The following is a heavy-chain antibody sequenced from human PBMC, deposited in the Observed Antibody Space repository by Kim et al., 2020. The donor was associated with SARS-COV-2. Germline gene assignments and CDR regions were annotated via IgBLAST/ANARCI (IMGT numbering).Heavy chain of an antibody. CDR3: ARGGPTITMVRGVTLDY. V-gene: IGHV1-69*13. CDR1: GGTFSSYA. Sequence: SVKVSCKASGGTFSSYAISWVRQAPGQGLEWMGGIIPIFGTANYAQKFQGRVTITADESTSTAYMELSSLRSEDTAVYYCARGGPTITMVRGVTLDYWGQGTLVTVSS. J-gene: IGHJ4*02. D-gene: IGHD3-10*01. CDR2: IIPIFGTA.